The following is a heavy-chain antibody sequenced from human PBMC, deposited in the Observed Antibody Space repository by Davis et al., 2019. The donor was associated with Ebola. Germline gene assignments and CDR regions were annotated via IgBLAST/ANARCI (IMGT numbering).Heavy chain of an antibody. CDR2: ISGSGGST. J-gene: IGHJ6*03. Sequence: PGGSLRLSCAASGFTFSSYAMSWVRQAPGKGLEWVSAISGSGGSTYYADSVKGRFTISRDNSKNTLYLQMNSLRAEDTAGYYCARDRRDIVVVPAAIGPYYYYYMDVWGKGTTVTVSS. V-gene: IGHV3-23*01. D-gene: IGHD2-2*01. CDR1: GFTFSSYA. CDR3: ARDRRDIVVVPAAIGPYYYYYMDV.